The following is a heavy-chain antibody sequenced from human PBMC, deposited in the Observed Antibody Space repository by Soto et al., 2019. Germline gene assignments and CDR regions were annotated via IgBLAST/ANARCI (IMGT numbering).Heavy chain of an antibody. CDR1: GYSFSRYW. V-gene: IGHV5-51*01. CDR3: AALAGKGSSYYYYYGMDV. J-gene: IGHJ6*02. Sequence: GESLKISCRGSGYSFSRYWLGWVRQMPGRGLELMGLFYPGDSNLQYESQVEYVPLFEGQVTISVDKSNNTVYLQWSSLKVSDTAMYYCAALAGKGSSYYYYYGMDVWGQGTTVTVSS. D-gene: IGHD3-10*01. CDR2: FYPGDSNLQY.